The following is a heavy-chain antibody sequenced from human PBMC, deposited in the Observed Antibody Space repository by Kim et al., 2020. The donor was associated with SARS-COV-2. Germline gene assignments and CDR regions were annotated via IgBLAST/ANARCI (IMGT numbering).Heavy chain of an antibody. CDR3: AGLWFRELFPGYYYMDV. J-gene: IGHJ6*03. Sequence: SVKVSCKASGGTFSSYAISWVRQAPGQGLEWMGGIIPIFGTANYAQKFQGRVTITADESTSTAYMELSSLRCEDTAVYYCAGLWFRELFPGYYYMDVWG. V-gene: IGHV1-69*13. CDR1: GGTFSSYA. CDR2: IIPIFGTA. D-gene: IGHD3-10*01.